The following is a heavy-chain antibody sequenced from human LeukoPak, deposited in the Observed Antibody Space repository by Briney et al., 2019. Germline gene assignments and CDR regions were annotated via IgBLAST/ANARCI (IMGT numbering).Heavy chain of an antibody. CDR2: INHSGST. V-gene: IGHV4-34*01. CDR1: GGSFSGYY. CDR3: ARPSTYYDFWSGTSGFDY. J-gene: IGHJ4*02. D-gene: IGHD3-3*01. Sequence: SETLSLTCAVYGGSFSGYYWSWLRQPPGKGLEWIGEINHSGSTNYNPSLKSRVTISVDTSKTQFSLKLSSVTAADTAVYYCARPSTYYDFWSGTSGFDYWGQGTLVTVSS.